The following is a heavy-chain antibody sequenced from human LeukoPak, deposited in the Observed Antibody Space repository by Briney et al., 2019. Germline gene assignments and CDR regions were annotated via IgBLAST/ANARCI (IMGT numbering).Heavy chain of an antibody. Sequence: GGSLRLSCAASGFTFSSYAMHWVRQAPGKGLEWVAVISYDGSNKYYADSVKGRFTISRDSAKNSLYLQMNSLRAEDTAVYYCARVLAGRYCGGDCYEPDAFDIWGQGTMVTVSS. D-gene: IGHD2-21*02. CDR1: GFTFSSYA. CDR3: ARVLAGRYCGGDCYEPDAFDI. J-gene: IGHJ3*02. V-gene: IGHV3-30*04. CDR2: ISYDGSNK.